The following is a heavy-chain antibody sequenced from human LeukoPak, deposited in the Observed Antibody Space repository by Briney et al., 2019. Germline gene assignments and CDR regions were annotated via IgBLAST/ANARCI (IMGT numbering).Heavy chain of an antibody. CDR3: AREGPDHFDH. CDR1: SFTFSSYE. V-gene: IGHV3-48*03. Sequence: PGGSLRPSCAASSFTFSSYEMNWVRQAPGKGLEWVSYISSSGTTIYYADSVKGRFTISRDNAKNSLYLQMDSLRVEDTALYFCAREGPDHFDHWGQGTLVTVSS. CDR2: ISSSGTTI. J-gene: IGHJ4*02.